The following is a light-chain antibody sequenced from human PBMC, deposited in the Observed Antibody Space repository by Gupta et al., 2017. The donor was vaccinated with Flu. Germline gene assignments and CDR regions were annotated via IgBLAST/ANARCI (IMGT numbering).Light chain of an antibody. CDR1: TSDVGVYNY. V-gene: IGLV2-14*01. Sequence: SALTQPASVSGSPGQSITISCTGTTSDVGVYNYVSWYQHHPGKAPKLMIYEVSNRPSGVSDRFSGSKSGNTASLTISGLQAEDEADYYCSSYTSSSTLYVFGTGTKVTVL. CDR2: EVS. J-gene: IGLJ1*01. CDR3: SSYTSSSTLYV.